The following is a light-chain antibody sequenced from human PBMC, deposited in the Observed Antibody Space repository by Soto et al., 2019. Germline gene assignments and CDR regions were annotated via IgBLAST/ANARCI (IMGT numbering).Light chain of an antibody. V-gene: IGLV2-11*01. J-gene: IGLJ3*02. Sequence: QSALTQPRSVSGSPGQSVTISCTGTSSDVGDYNFVSWYQQHPGKAPKLLIYAVNMRPSGVPDRFSGSKSGNTASLTISGLQAEDEADYSCCSYAGSYTWVFGGGTKVTVL. CDR3: CSYAGSYTWV. CDR2: AVN. CDR1: SSDVGDYNF.